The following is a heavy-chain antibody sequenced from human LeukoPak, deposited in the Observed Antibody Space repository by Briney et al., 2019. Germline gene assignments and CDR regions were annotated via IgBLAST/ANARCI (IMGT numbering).Heavy chain of an antibody. CDR2: ISGSGGDT. V-gene: IGHV3-23*01. CDR3: AKYTAFVLMVYALDY. D-gene: IGHD2-8*01. Sequence: GGSLRLSCAASGFTFGSYAMSWVRQAPGKGLKWVSAISGSGGDTYYADSVKGRFTISRDSSKNTLYLQMNSLRVEDTALYYCAKYTAFVLMVYALDYWGQGTLVTVSS. CDR1: GFTFGSYA. J-gene: IGHJ4*02.